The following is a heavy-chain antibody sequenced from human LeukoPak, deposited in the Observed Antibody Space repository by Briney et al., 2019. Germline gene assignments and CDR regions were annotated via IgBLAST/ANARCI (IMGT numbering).Heavy chain of an antibody. CDR2: IESNGLT. V-gene: IGHV3-74*01. Sequence: GGSLRLSCAASGFTFSSYWMHWVRQTPGKGLMWVSRIESNGLTLYADSVRDRFTISRDNAKNTVYLQMNSLRADDTAMYYCARAVTYFYGSVTYDWFESWGQGTLVTVSS. CDR3: ARAVTYFYGSVTYDWFES. J-gene: IGHJ5*01. CDR1: GFTFSSYW. D-gene: IGHD3-10*01.